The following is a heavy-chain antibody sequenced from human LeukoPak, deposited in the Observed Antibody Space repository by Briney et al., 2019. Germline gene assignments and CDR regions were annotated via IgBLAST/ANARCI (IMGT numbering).Heavy chain of an antibody. Sequence: PSGTLSLTCAVSGGSISGSNWWSWVRQPPGKGLEWIGEIYQSGATNYNPFFKSRVTISLDKSKNQFSLKVTSVTAADTAVYYCARRNYYDSTGYFDSWGQGTLVTASS. V-gene: IGHV4-4*02. CDR2: IYQSGAT. D-gene: IGHD3-22*01. J-gene: IGHJ4*02. CDR1: GGSISGSNW. CDR3: ARRNYYDSTGYFDS.